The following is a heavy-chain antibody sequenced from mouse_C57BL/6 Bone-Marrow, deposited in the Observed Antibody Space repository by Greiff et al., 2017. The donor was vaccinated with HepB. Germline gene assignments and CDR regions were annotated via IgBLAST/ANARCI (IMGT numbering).Heavy chain of an antibody. Sequence: VQLQQSGAELVRPGASVKLSCTASGFNIKDDYMHWVKQRPEQGLEWIGWIDPENGDTEYASKFQGKATITADTSSNTAYLQISSLTSEDTAVYYCTAELQDYAMDYWGQGTSVTVSS. V-gene: IGHV14-4*01. CDR3: TAELQDYAMDY. J-gene: IGHJ4*01. D-gene: IGHD1-1*01. CDR1: GFNIKDDY. CDR2: IDPENGDT.